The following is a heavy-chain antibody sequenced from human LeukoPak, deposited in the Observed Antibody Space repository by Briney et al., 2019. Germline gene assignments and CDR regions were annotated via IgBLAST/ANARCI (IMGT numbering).Heavy chain of an antibody. Sequence: ASVKVSCKASGYTFTSYGISWVRQAPGQGLEWMGWISAYNGNTNYAQKLQGRVTMTPDTSTSTAYMELRSLRSDDTAVYYCARDRRWYYDSSGYYGLDYWGQGTLVTVSS. J-gene: IGHJ4*02. CDR1: GYTFTSYG. CDR3: ARDRRWYYDSSGYYGLDY. CDR2: ISAYNGNT. D-gene: IGHD3-22*01. V-gene: IGHV1-18*01.